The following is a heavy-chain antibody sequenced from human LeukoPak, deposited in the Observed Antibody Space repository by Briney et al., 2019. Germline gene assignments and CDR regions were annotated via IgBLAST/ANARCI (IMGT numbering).Heavy chain of an antibody. J-gene: IGHJ4*02. CDR3: ARVATAVADFFDY. V-gene: IGHV1-2*02. CDR2: INPNSGGT. Sequence: ASVKVSCRASGYTFTGYYMHWVRQAPGQGLEWMGWINPNSGGTNYAQKFRGRVTMTRDTSISTAYMELSRLRSDDTAVYYCARVATAVADFFDYWGQGTLVTVSS. CDR1: GYTFTGYY. D-gene: IGHD6-19*01.